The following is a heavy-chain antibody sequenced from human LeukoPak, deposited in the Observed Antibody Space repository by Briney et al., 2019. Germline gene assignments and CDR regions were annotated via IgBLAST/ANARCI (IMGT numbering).Heavy chain of an antibody. CDR2: IIPVFGTA. Sequence: GASVKVSCKASGGTFSSYAISWVRQAPGQGLEWMGGIIPVFGTANYAQKFQGRVTITTDESTSTAYMELSSLRSEDTAVYYCAKDIDFWSGYLDAFDIWGQGTMVTVSS. J-gene: IGHJ3*02. CDR1: GGTFSSYA. V-gene: IGHV1-69*05. D-gene: IGHD3-3*01. CDR3: AKDIDFWSGYLDAFDI.